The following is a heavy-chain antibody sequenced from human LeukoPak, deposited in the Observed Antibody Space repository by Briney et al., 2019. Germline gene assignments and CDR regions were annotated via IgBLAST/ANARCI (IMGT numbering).Heavy chain of an antibody. Sequence: GGSLRLSCAASGFTFSSYEMDWVRQAPGKGLEWVSYISSSGSTIYYADSVKGRFTISRDNAKNSLYLQMNSLRAEDTAVYYCARALYYYGSGSPTMDVWGKGTTVTISS. CDR1: GFTFSSYE. V-gene: IGHV3-48*03. CDR2: ISSSGSTI. D-gene: IGHD3-10*01. CDR3: ARALYYYGSGSPTMDV. J-gene: IGHJ6*03.